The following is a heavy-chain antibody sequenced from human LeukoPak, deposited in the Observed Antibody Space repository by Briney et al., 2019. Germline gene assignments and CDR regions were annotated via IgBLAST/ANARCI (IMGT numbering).Heavy chain of an antibody. Sequence: SETLSLTCTVAGGSISSYYWSWLRKPPGKGLEWIGYIYTSGSTNYNPSLKSRVTISVDTSKNQFSLKLSSVTAADTAVYYCATNARTDDAFDIWGQGTMVTVSS. CDR1: GGSISSYY. D-gene: IGHD1-1*01. CDR3: ATNARTDDAFDI. V-gene: IGHV4-4*09. CDR2: IYTSGST. J-gene: IGHJ3*02.